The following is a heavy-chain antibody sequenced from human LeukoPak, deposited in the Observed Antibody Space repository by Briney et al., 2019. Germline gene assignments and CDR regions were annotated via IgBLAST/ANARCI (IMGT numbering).Heavy chain of an antibody. V-gene: IGHV3-73*01. CDR2: IRSKANSYAT. CDR1: GFTFSGST. J-gene: IGHJ4*02. D-gene: IGHD3-16*01. CDR3: TRGEVDLGDY. Sequence: GGSLRLSCATSGFTFSGSTIHWVRQASGKGLEWLGRIRSKANSYATAYAASVIGRFTISRDDSKNTAYLQMNSLKSEDTAVYYCTRGEVDLGDYWGQGNLVTVSS.